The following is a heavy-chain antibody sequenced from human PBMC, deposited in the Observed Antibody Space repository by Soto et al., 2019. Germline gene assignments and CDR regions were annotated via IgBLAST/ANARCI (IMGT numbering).Heavy chain of an antibody. V-gene: IGHV4-39*01. CDR3: AGVGASSGYYYYYGMDV. CDR1: GGSISSSSYY. CDR2: IYYSGST. D-gene: IGHD1-26*01. Sequence: SSETLSLTCTVSGGSISSSSYYWGWIRQPPGKGLEWIGSIYYSGSTYYNPSLKSRVTISVDTSKNQFSLKLSSVTAADTAVYYCAGVGASSGYYYYYGMDVWGQGTTVTVSS. J-gene: IGHJ6*02.